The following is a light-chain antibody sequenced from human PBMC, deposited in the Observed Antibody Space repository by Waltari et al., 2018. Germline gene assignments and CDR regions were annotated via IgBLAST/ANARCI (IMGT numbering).Light chain of an antibody. Sequence: LMTQSPLPSPVALGQPASFSCRSSQSLLHSDGNTYLTWVHQRPGQPPRLLIYKISNRFSGVPDRFIGSRAVTDFELEISNVEAEDVGIYYCMQATEYPHTVGQGTKLEIK. V-gene: IGKV2-24*01. CDR1: QSLLHSDGNTY. J-gene: IGKJ2*01. CDR2: KIS. CDR3: MQATEYPHT.